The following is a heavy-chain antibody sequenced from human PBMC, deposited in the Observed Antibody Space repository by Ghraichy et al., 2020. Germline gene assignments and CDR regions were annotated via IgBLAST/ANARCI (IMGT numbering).Heavy chain of an antibody. V-gene: IGHV4-34*01. CDR1: GGSISGHY. CDR3: ARGRPFWGSVQTYWYFDL. D-gene: IGHD7-27*01. Sequence: SETLSLTCALSGGSISGHYWSWIRQPPGKGLEWIGEISNTGGTNYNPSLKSRVTMSVNTSKNQFSLSLNSGTAADTAVFYCARGRPFWGSVQTYWYFDLWGRGTLVTVSS. CDR2: ISNTGGT. J-gene: IGHJ2*01.